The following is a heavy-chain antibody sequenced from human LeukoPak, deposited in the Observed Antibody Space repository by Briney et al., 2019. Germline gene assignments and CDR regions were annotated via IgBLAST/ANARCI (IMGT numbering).Heavy chain of an antibody. V-gene: IGHV3-74*01. J-gene: IGHJ4*02. Sequence: GGSLRLSCAASGFTFSSYWMHWVRHAPGKGLVWVSRVKGDGSFTNYADSVYGRFSISRDNAKNTLFLHMRSLRAEDTAVYYCVRDGDDFNFDYWGQGNLVTVSS. D-gene: IGHD2-21*02. CDR1: GFTFSSYW. CDR2: VKGDGSFT. CDR3: VRDGDDFNFDY.